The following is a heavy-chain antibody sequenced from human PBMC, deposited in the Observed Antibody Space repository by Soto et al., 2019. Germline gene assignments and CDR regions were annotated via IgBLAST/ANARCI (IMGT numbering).Heavy chain of an antibody. J-gene: IGHJ6*02. Sequence: LIRSCAAPGFTFSRYAMHWVCQAPVKALEWMAVIAYDGSNKYYEDSVKGRFTISRDNSKNTLYLQIHSLTAEDTAEYYRVRDGSSSSSWYRYYYYGMDVWGQGTTVTVYS. CDR2: IAYDGSNK. CDR3: VRDGSSSSSWYRYYYYGMDV. V-gene: IGHV3-30-3*01. D-gene: IGHD6-13*01. CDR1: GFTFSRYA.